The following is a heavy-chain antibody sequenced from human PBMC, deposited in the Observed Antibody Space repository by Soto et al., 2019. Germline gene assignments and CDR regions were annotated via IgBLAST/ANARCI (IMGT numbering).Heavy chain of an antibody. CDR1: GGTFSSYT. Sequence: QVQLVQSGAEVKKPGSSVKVSCKGSGGTFSSYTISWVRQAPGQGLEWMGRIIPILAISNYAQKFQGRVTITADKSTSTAYMEPSSLRSEDTAVYYCARYLGADSRRGYYFDYWGQGTLVTVSS. CDR3: ARYLGADSRRGYYFDY. D-gene: IGHD3-16*01. CDR2: IIPILAIS. J-gene: IGHJ4*02. V-gene: IGHV1-69*02.